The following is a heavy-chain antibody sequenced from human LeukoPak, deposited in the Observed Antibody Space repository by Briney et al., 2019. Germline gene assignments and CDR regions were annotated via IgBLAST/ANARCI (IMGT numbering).Heavy chain of an antibody. CDR1: GGSISSYY. V-gene: IGHV4-59*01. J-gene: IGHJ5*02. D-gene: IGHD2-2*01. CDR2: IYYSGST. Sequence: SETLSLTCTVSGGSISSYYWSWIRQPPGEGLEWIGYIYYSGSTNYNPSLKSRVTISVDTSKNQFSLKLSSVTAADTAVYYCAREGYCSSTSCYDGNWFDPWGQGTLVTVSS. CDR3: AREGYCSSTSCYDGNWFDP.